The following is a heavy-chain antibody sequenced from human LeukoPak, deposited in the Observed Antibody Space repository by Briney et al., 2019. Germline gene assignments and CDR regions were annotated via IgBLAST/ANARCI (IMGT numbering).Heavy chain of an antibody. J-gene: IGHJ4*02. D-gene: IGHD6-19*01. CDR3: ARDRDSSGWHDY. CDR1: GGTFSSYA. CDR2: IIPMIGTV. Sequence: ASVKVSFKASGGTFSSYAISWVRQAPGQGREWMGGIIPMIGTVNYAQKFQGRVTITADKSTSTAYMELSSLRSEDTAVYYCARDRDSSGWHDYWGQGTLVTVSS. V-gene: IGHV1-69*06.